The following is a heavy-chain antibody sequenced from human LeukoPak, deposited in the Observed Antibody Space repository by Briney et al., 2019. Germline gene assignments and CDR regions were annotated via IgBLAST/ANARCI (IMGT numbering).Heavy chain of an antibody. J-gene: IGHJ4*02. D-gene: IGHD3-3*01. CDR1: GYTFTSYG. Sequence: ASVKASCKASGYTFTSYGISWVRQAPGQGLEWMGWISAYNGNTNYAQKLQGRVTMTTDTSTSTAYMELRSLRSDDTAVYYCARDYLRFLEWFPTGDYWGQGTLVTVSS. CDR2: ISAYNGNT. CDR3: ARDYLRFLEWFPTGDY. V-gene: IGHV1-18*01.